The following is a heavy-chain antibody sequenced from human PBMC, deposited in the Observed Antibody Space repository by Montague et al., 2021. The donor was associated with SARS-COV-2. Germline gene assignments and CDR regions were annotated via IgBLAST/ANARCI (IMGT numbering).Heavy chain of an antibody. J-gene: IGHJ6*02. CDR3: ARTAGTDYTGYYYYAMDV. D-gene: IGHD3-10*01. CDR2: IDWDDDK. CDR1: GFSLSTSGMC. Sequence: PALVKPTQTPTLTCTFSGFSLSTSGMCVSWIRQPPGKALEWLARIDWDDDKYYSTSLKTRLTISKDTSKNQVVLTMTNMDPVDTATYYCARTAGTDYTGYYYYAMDVGGQGTTVTVSS. V-gene: IGHV2-70*11.